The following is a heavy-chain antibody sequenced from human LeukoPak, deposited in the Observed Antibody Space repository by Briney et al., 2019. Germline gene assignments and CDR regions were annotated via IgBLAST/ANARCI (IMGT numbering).Heavy chain of an antibody. CDR2: ISSSADST. CDR1: GFTSSSYA. J-gene: IGHJ4*02. Sequence: GGSLRLSCEASGFTSSSYAMSWVRQAPGKGLAWVSVISSSADSTYYADSVKGRFTISRDNSKNTLYLQMNNLRAEDTAVYYCAKPLEKYTYGGNFDYWGQGILVTVSS. D-gene: IGHD4-23*01. CDR3: AKPLEKYTYGGNFDY. V-gene: IGHV3-23*01.